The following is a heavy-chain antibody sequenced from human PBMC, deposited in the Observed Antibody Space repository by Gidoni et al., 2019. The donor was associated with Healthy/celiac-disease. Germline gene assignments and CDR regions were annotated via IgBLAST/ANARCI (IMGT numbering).Heavy chain of an antibody. Sequence: EVQLLESGGGLVQPGGSLRLSFAASGFTFSSYAMSWVRQAPGKGLEWVSAISGSGGSTYYADSVKGRFTISRDNSKNTLYLQMNSLRAEDTAVYYCAKADYYDSSGFDYWGQGTLVTVSS. V-gene: IGHV3-23*01. CDR2: ISGSGGST. J-gene: IGHJ4*02. D-gene: IGHD3-22*01. CDR1: GFTFSSYA. CDR3: AKADYYDSSGFDY.